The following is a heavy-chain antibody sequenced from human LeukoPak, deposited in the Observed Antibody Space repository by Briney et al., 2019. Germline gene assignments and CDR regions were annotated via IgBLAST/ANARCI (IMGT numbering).Heavy chain of an antibody. Sequence: SETLSLTCTVSGGSISSYYWSWIRQPPGKGLEWIGYIYYSGSTNYNPSLKSRVTISVDTSKNQFSLKLSSVTAADTAVYYCAREGYGSGSGFDYWGQGTLVTVSS. D-gene: IGHD3-10*01. CDR3: AREGYGSGSGFDY. CDR1: GGSISSYY. CDR2: IYYSGST. J-gene: IGHJ4*02. V-gene: IGHV4-59*12.